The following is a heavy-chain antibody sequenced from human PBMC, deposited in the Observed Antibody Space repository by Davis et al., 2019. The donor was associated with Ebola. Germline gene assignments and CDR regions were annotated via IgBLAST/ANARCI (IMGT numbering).Heavy chain of an antibody. CDR3: ARDGAPPYSYGYYYYYGMDV. J-gene: IGHJ6*02. Sequence: GESLKISCAASGFTFSNYDMHWVRQATGKGLEWVSAIGTAGDTYYPGSVKGRFTISRENAKNSSYLQMDSLRAEDTAVYYCARDGAPPYSYGYYYYYGMDVWGQGTTVTVSS. CDR1: GFTFSNYD. V-gene: IGHV3-13*01. D-gene: IGHD5-18*01. CDR2: IGTAGDT.